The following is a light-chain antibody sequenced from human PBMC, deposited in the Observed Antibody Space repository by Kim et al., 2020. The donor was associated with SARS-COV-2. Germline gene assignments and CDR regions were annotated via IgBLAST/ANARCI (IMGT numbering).Light chain of an antibody. CDR1: NSNIAVNA. J-gene: IGLJ3*02. V-gene: IGLV1-44*01. CDR3: ATWDDSLDAWV. Sequence: QSVLTQPPSASGTPGQRVTISCSGSNSNIAVNAVHWYQQLPGTAPKLLIYRDNQRPSGVPDRFSASKSGTSASLALSGLLPEDEADYYCATWDDSLDAWVFGGGTQLTVL. CDR2: RDN.